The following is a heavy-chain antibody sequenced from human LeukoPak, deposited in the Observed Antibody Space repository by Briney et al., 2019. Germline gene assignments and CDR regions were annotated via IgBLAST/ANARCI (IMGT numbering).Heavy chain of an antibody. D-gene: IGHD2-15*01. J-gene: IGHJ6*03. Sequence: GGSLRLSCAASGFTFSSYEMNWVRQAPGKGLEWVSYISSSCSTIYYADSVKGRFTISRDNAKNSLYLQMNSLRAEDTAVYYCAGVLRYCSGGNCYSGGLGYMDVWGKGTTVTISS. V-gene: IGHV3-48*03. CDR3: AGVLRYCSGGNCYSGGLGYMDV. CDR1: GFTFSSYE. CDR2: ISSSCSTI.